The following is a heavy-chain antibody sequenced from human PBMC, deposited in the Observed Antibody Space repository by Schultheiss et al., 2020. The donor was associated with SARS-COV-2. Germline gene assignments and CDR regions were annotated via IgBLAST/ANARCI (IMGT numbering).Heavy chain of an antibody. D-gene: IGHD3-10*01. CDR2: IYYSGST. Sequence: SETLSLTCTVSGGSISSSSYYWGWIRQPPGKGLEWIGSIYYSGSTNYNPSLKSRVTISVDTSKNQFSLKLSSVTAADTAVYYCARGGRLWFGQGWFDPWGQGTLVTVSS. CDR3: ARGGRLWFGQGWFDP. V-gene: IGHV4-39*07. CDR1: GGSISSSSYY. J-gene: IGHJ5*02.